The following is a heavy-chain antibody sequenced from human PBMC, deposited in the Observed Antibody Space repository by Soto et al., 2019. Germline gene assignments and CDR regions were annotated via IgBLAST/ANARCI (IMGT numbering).Heavy chain of an antibody. J-gene: IGHJ4*03. CDR2: IYYSGST. D-gene: IGHD6-19*01. CDR1: GGSSSSYY. V-gene: IGHV4-59*01. Sequence: SQTLSLTCTVSGGSSSSYYWSWIRQPPAKGLEWIGYIYYSGSTNYNPSIKSRVTISVDTSKNQFSLKLSSVTAADTAVYYFVREEQWLPYYHFSDRGRRSLLPVS. CDR3: VREEQWLPYYHFSD.